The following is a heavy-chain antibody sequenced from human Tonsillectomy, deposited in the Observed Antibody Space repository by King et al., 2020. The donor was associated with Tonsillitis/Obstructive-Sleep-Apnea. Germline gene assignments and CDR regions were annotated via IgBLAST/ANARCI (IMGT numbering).Heavy chain of an antibody. CDR2: ISYDGSNK. Sequence: VQLVESGGGVVQPGRSLRLSCAASGFTFSSYAMHWVRQAPGKGLEWVAVISYDGSNKYYADSVKGRFTISRDNSKNTLYLQMSSLRAEDTAVYYCARGGYYDSSGYYPLDYWGQGTLVTVSS. CDR1: GFTFSSYA. V-gene: IGHV3-30*04. J-gene: IGHJ4*02. D-gene: IGHD3-22*01. CDR3: ARGGYYDSSGYYPLDY.